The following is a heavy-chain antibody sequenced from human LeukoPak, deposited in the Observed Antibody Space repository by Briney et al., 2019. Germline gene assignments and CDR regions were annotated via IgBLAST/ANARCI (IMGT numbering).Heavy chain of an antibody. CDR2: IYPGDSDT. J-gene: IGHJ3*02. CDR3: VRPGGIYCSGGSCHNDAFDI. D-gene: IGHD2-15*01. V-gene: IGHV5-51*01. Sequence: GESLKISCKGSGYSFTSYWIGWVRQMPGKGLKWIGIIYPGDSDTRYSPSFQGQVTISAEKSISTAYLQWSSLKASDTAMYCCVRPGGIYCSGGSCHNDAFDIWGQGTMVTVSS. CDR1: GYSFTSYW.